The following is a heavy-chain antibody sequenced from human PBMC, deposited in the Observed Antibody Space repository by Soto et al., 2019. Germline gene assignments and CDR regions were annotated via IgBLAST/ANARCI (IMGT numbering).Heavy chain of an antibody. J-gene: IGHJ6*04. D-gene: IGHD2-21*01. CDR3: VREIASRL. V-gene: IGHV3-7*01. CDR2: INKDGSAK. CDR1: GFTFTSYW. Sequence: EVQVVESGGGLVQPGGSLRLSCAASGFTFTSYWMTWVRQAPGRGLEWVANINKDGSAKSYVDSVKGRFTISRDNAKSSLYLQMYSLRADDTAVYYCVREIASRLWGKGTTVIVSS.